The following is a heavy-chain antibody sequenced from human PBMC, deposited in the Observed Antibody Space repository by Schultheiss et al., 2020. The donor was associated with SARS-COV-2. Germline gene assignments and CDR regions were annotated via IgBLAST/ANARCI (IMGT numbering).Heavy chain of an antibody. Sequence: SETLSLTCTVSGGSVSSGSYYWSWIRQPPGKGLEWIGSIYYSGSINYNPSLKSRVTISVDTSKNQISLKMSSVTAADTAVYYCASTIQSGDCSSSSCYGFGWFDPWGQGTLVTVSS. J-gene: IGHJ5*02. CDR1: GGSVSSGSYY. D-gene: IGHD2-2*03. V-gene: IGHV4-61*01. CDR3: ASTIQSGDCSSSSCYGFGWFDP. CDR2: IYYSGSI.